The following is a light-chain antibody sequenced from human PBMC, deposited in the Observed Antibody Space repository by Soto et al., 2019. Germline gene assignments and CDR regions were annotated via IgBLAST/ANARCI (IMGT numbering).Light chain of an antibody. Sequence: SVLTKPGSGNGFPGQSGSISKNRSNSNVGGYNYVSWYQQHPGKVPKLMIYDVSERPSGVPDRFSGSKSGNTASLTISGLQAEDEADYYCCSYAGAVVVFGGGTKVTVL. CDR1: NSNVGGYNY. V-gene: IGLV2-11*01. CDR3: CSYAGAVVV. CDR2: DVS. J-gene: IGLJ2*01.